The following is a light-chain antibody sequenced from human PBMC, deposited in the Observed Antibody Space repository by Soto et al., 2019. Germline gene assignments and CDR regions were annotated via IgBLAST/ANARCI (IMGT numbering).Light chain of an antibody. CDR1: SSDVGAYNY. V-gene: IGLV2-14*01. CDR3: FSHRGGDSHV. J-gene: IGLJ1*01. Sequence: ALTQPASVSGSPGQSITISCTGTSSDVGAYNYVSWYQQYPGKAPKLMIYGVTNRPSGVPNRFSGSKTGNTASLTISGLQAEDEADYYCFSHRGGDSHVFGTGTKVTVL. CDR2: GVT.